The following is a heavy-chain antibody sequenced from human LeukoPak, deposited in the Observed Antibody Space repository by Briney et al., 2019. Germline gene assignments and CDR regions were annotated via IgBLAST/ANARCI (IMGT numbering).Heavy chain of an antibody. Sequence: VASVKVSCKPSGYNFIGYYIHWVRQAPGQGLEWMGRINPNNGGINYAQRFQGRVTMTRDTSISTAYMDLSSLGSDDTAVYYCAREGERSGYQPFDYWGQGTLVTVSS. CDR1: GYNFIGYY. J-gene: IGHJ4*02. D-gene: IGHD3-22*01. CDR3: AREGERSGYQPFDY. V-gene: IGHV1-2*06. CDR2: INPNNGGI.